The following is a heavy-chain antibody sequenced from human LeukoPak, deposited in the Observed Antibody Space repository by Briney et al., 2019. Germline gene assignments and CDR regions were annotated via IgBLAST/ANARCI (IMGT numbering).Heavy chain of an antibody. CDR3: ARQTSMGRSGDY. CDR2: IDPGDSET. Sequence: GESLKISCKTSGYSFSSYWIGWVRQMPGEGLEWMGIIDPGDSETRYSPSFEGQVTISADKSISTAYLQWSSLEASDTAMYYCARQTSMGRSGDYWGQGTLVTVSA. CDR1: GYSFSSYW. V-gene: IGHV5-51*01. J-gene: IGHJ4*02. D-gene: IGHD3-10*01.